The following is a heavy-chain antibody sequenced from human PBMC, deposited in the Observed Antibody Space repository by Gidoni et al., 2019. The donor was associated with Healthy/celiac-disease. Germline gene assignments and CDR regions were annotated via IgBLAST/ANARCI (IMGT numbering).Heavy chain of an antibody. CDR1: GFTFSSYS. J-gene: IGHJ5*02. D-gene: IGHD6-6*01. CDR2: ISSNSSYI. CDR3: ARDFFVLRYSSSSPWFDP. V-gene: IGHV3-21*01. Sequence: EVQLVESGGGLVKPGGSLRLSSAASGFTFSSYSMNWVRQAPGKGLGWVSSISSNSSYIYYADSVKGRFTISRDNAKNSLYLQMNSLRAEDTAVYYCARDFFVLRYSSSSPWFDPWGQGTLVTVSS.